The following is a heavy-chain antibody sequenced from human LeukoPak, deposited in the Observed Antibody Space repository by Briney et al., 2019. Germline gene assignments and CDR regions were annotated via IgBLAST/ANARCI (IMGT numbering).Heavy chain of an antibody. Sequence: GGSLRLSCGASGFTFSSYAMHWVRQAPGKGLEWLTVMSYNGFNKYYADSVKGRFTISRDNSKNTLYLQMDSLRIDDTAVYYCASYLGDMDVWGKGTTVTVSS. CDR1: GFTFSSYA. CDR3: ASYLGDMDV. J-gene: IGHJ6*03. V-gene: IGHV3-30-3*01. D-gene: IGHD3-16*02. CDR2: MSYNGFNK.